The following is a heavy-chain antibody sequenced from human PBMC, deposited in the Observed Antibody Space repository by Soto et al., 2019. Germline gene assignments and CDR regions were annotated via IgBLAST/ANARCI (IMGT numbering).Heavy chain of an antibody. D-gene: IGHD3-3*01. CDR1: RYRNESYY. Sequence: GAPVKASWEASRYRNESYYMQWVQHSTRKRREWMGILNPSGGSTSYAQKFQGRVTMTRDTSTSTVYMELSSLRSEDTAVYYCARNSATYYDFWSGYYSVPTGANDAFDIWGQGTMVTVSS. CDR3: ARNSATYYDFWSGYYSVPTGANDAFDI. J-gene: IGHJ3*02. V-gene: IGHV1-46*02. CDR2: LNPSGGST.